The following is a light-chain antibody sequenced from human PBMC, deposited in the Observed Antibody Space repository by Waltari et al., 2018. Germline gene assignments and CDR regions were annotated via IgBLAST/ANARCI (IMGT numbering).Light chain of an antibody. Sequence: SYELTQPPSVSVSPGQTARITCSGDNLGNKYASWYQQRPGPSPILVIYQDDKRPSGIPERFSGSSSGDTATLTISGTQAVDEADYYCQTWGSGAVVFGGGTKVTVL. J-gene: IGLJ3*02. CDR1: NLGNKY. CDR3: QTWGSGAVV. V-gene: IGLV3-1*01. CDR2: QDD.